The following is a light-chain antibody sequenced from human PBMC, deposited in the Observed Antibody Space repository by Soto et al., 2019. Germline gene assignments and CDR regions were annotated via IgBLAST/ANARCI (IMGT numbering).Light chain of an antibody. V-gene: IGLV1-40*01. CDR3: QSYDSSLSGWV. CDR2: GNN. Sequence: QAVVTQPPSVSGAPGQRVTISCTGSSSNIGAGYDVHWYQQLPGTAPKLLIYGNNYRPSGVPDRFSGSKSGTSASLAITGLQAEDEADYYCQSYDSSLSGWVFGGGTKVTVL. CDR1: SSNIGAGYD. J-gene: IGLJ3*02.